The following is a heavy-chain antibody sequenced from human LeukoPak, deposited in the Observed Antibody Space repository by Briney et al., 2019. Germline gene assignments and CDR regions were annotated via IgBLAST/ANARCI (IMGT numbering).Heavy chain of an antibody. V-gene: IGHV3-21*01. J-gene: IGHJ4*02. CDR1: GFTFSSYS. CDR3: ARDLRYSGSYWLDY. D-gene: IGHD1-26*01. CDR2: ISSSSSYI. Sequence: GGALRLSCAASGFTFSSYSMNWVRQAPGKGLEWVSSISSSSSYIYYADSVKGRFTISRDNSKNTLYLQMNSLRAEDTAVYYCARDLRYSGSYWLDYWGQGTLVTVSS.